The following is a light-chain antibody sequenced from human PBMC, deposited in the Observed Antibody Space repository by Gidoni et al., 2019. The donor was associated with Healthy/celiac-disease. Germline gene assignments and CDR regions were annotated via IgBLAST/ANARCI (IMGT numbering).Light chain of an antibody. CDR1: QDISNY. CDR2: DAS. CDR3: QQYDNLPPPFT. Sequence: DIQMTQSPSSLSASVGDRVTITCQASQDISNYLNWYQQKPGKAPKLLIYDASNLETGVPSRFSGSGSGTDFTFTISSLQPEDIATYSCQQYDNLPPPFTFGPGTKVDIK. V-gene: IGKV1-33*01. J-gene: IGKJ3*01.